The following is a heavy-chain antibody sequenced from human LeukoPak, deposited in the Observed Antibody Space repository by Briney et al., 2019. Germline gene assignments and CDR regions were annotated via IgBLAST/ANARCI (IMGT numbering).Heavy chain of an antibody. D-gene: IGHD3-22*01. CDR2: ISDSGGRT. Sequence: GGSLRLSCAVSGITLSNYGMSWVRQAPGKGLEWVAGISDSGGRTNYADSVKDRFTISRDNPKNTLYLQMNSLRAEDTAVYFCAKRGVVIRVILVGFHKEAYYFDSWGQGALVTVSS. CDR1: GITLSNYG. CDR3: AKRGVVIRVILVGFHKEAYYFDS. J-gene: IGHJ4*02. V-gene: IGHV3-23*01.